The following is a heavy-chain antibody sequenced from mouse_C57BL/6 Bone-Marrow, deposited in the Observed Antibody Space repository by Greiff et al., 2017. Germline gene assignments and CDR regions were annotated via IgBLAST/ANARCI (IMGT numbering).Heavy chain of an antibody. Sequence: VPLQQSGPELVKPGDSVKISCKASGYSFTGYFMNWVMQSHGKSLEWIGRINPYNGDTFYNQKFKGKATLTVDKSSSTAHMELRSLTSEDSAVYYCARGDYYGSSYEGWYFDVGGTGTTVTVSS. V-gene: IGHV1-20*01. J-gene: IGHJ1*03. CDR2: INPYNGDT. CDR1: GYSFTGYF. D-gene: IGHD1-1*01. CDR3: ARGDYYGSSYEGWYFDV.